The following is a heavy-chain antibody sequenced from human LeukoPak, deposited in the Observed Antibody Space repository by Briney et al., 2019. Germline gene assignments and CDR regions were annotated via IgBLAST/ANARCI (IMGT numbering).Heavy chain of an antibody. J-gene: IGHJ3*02. CDR1: GFTFSSYA. CDR3: ARGDRAFDI. Sequence: GGSLRLSCAASGFTFSSYAMHWVHQAPGKGLEWVAVISYDGSNKYYADSVKGRFTISRDNSKNTLYLQMNSLRAEDTAVYYCARGDRAFDIWGQGTMVTVSS. D-gene: IGHD1-14*01. CDR2: ISYDGSNK. V-gene: IGHV3-30*04.